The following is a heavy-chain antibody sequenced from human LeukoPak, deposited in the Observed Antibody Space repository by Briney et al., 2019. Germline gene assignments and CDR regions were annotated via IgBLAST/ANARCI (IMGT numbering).Heavy chain of an antibody. V-gene: IGHV3-21*04. J-gene: IGHJ4*02. D-gene: IGHD6-19*01. CDR3: AKLSYSSGWYSLLPARPYYFDY. CDR1: GFTFSSYS. CDR2: ISSSSSYI. Sequence: GGSLRLSCAASGFTFSSYSMNWVRQAPGKGLEWVSSISSSSSYIYYADSVKGRFTISRDNSKNTLYLQMNSLRAEDTAVYYCAKLSYSSGWYSLLPARPYYFDYWGQGTLVTVSS.